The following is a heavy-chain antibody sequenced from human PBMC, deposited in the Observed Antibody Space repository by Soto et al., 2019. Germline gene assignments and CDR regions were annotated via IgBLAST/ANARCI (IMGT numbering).Heavy chain of an antibody. Sequence: GGSLRLSCVASGFTFSSYWMHWVRQAPGKGLEWVANIKQDGSEKYYVDSVKGRFTISRDNAKKSLYLQMNSLRAEDTAVYYCARLRGDYWGQGTLVTVSS. CDR1: GFTFSSYW. D-gene: IGHD3-10*01. CDR3: ARLRGDY. J-gene: IGHJ4*02. CDR2: IKQDGSEK. V-gene: IGHV3-7*01.